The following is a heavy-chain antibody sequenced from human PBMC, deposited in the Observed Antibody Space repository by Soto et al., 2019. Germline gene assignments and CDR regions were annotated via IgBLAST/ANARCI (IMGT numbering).Heavy chain of an antibody. J-gene: IGHJ4*02. V-gene: IGHV5-51*01. CDR2: IYPGDSDT. D-gene: IGHD5-18*01. CDR1: GYSFTSYW. CDR3: ATIVDTAMVPPRFDY. Sequence: GESLKISCKGSGYSFTSYWIGWVRQMPGKGLEWMGIIYPGDSDTRYSPSFQGQVTISADKSISTAYLQWSSLKASDTAMYYCATIVDTAMVPPRFDYWGQGTLVTVSS.